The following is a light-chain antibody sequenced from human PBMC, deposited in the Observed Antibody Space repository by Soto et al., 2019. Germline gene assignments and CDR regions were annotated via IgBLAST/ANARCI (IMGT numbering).Light chain of an antibody. V-gene: IGLV1-44*01. J-gene: IGLJ2*01. CDR3: AAWDDSLDGVL. CDR2: GDD. CDR1: KANIGSNP. Sequence: QSVLTQSPSASGTPGQRVAISCSGNKANIGSNPVNWYQHLPGMAPKLLIYGDDRRPSGVPDRFSAAKSGTSASLAISGLQSEDEAEYCCAAWDDSLDGVLFGGGTKLTVL.